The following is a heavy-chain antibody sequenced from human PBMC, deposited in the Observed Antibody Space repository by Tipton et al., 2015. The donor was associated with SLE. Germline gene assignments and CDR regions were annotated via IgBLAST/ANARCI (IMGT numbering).Heavy chain of an antibody. CDR3: ARWGGYCGGDCYSY. D-gene: IGHD2-21*01. CDR1: GFSINSGYY. Sequence: TLSLTCAVSGFSINSGYYWAWIRQPPGKGLEWIGSIYYSGSTNYNPSLKSRVTISVDTSKNQFSLKLSSVTAADTAVYYCARWGGYCGGDCYSYWGRGTLVTVSS. CDR2: IYYSGST. J-gene: IGHJ4*02. V-gene: IGHV4-38-2*01.